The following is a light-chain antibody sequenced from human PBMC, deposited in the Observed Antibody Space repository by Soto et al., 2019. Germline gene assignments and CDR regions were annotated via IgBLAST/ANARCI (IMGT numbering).Light chain of an antibody. V-gene: IGKV1-39*01. J-gene: IGKJ1*01. Sequence: DIQMTQSPSSLSASVGDRVSITFRASQSISSYLNLYQQKPGKAPKLLIYAASSLQSGVPSMFSGSGSGTDFTLTISSLQPEDFATYYCQQSYRTALTFGQGTKVDIK. CDR3: QQSYRTALT. CDR1: QSISSY. CDR2: AAS.